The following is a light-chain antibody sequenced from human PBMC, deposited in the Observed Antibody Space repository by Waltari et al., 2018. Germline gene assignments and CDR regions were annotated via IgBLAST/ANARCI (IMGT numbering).Light chain of an antibody. J-gene: IGKJ2*01. Sequence: DIQMPQSPSTLSASVGDRVTITCRASQSISSWLAWYQQKPGKAPKLLIYKASSLESGVPSRFSGSGSGTEFTLTISSLQPDDFATYYCQQYNSYSKYTFGQGTKLEI. CDR1: QSISSW. V-gene: IGKV1-5*03. CDR2: KAS. CDR3: QQYNSYSKYT.